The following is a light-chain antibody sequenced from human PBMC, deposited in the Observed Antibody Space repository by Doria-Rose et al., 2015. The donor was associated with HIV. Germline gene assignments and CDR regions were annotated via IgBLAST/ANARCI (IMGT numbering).Light chain of an antibody. Sequence: EIVITQSPGTLSLSPGERATLSCRASQSFSSTYLAWYQQKPGQARSLLIYDGSARATGIPDRFSASGSGTDFTLTINRLEPEDFALYYCHQYGTSWTFGQGTKVEI. CDR1: QSFSSTY. CDR3: HQYGTSWT. CDR2: DGS. J-gene: IGKJ1*01. V-gene: IGKV3-20*01.